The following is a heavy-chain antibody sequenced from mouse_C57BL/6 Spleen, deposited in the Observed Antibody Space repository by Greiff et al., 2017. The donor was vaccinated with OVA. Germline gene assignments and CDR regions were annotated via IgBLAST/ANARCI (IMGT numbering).Heavy chain of an antibody. V-gene: IGHV1-26*01. CDR2: INPNNGGT. CDR3: ARRYYGSSPYWYFDV. CDR1: GYTFTDYY. Sequence: EVQLQESGPELVKPGASVKISCKASGYTFTDYYMNWVKQSHGKSLEWIGDINPNNGGTSYNQKFKGKATLTVDKSSSTAYMELRSLTSEDSAVYDCARRYYGSSPYWYFDVWGTGTTVTVSS. J-gene: IGHJ1*03. D-gene: IGHD1-1*01.